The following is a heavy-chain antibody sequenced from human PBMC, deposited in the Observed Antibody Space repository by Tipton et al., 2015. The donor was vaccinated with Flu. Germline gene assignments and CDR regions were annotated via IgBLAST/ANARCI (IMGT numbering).Heavy chain of an antibody. Sequence: TLSLTCTISGGTIRNYYWSWIRQPPGKGPELIGFMYYSGSTNYNPSLKSRVTISADTSKNQFYLKLSSVTAADTAVYYCARRGYSNYVSDPKSCFDPWGQGILVTVSS. CDR1: GGTIRNYY. D-gene: IGHD4-11*01. CDR2: MYYSGST. J-gene: IGHJ5*02. CDR3: ARRGYSNYVSDPKSCFDP. V-gene: IGHV4-59*07.